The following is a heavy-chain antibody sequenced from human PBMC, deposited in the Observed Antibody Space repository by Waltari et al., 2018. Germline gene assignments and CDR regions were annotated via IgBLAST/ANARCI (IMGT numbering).Heavy chain of an antibody. CDR2: IYHSGST. D-gene: IGHD3-22*01. CDR3: ARHRYDSSGYDDY. V-gene: IGHV4-38-2*01. Sequence: QVQLQESGPGLVKPSETLSLTCAVSGYSISSGYYWGWIRQPPGKGLAWIGRIYHSGSTYYNPSLQSRVTISVDTAKNQFSLKLSSVSASDTAVYYCARHRYDSSGYDDYWGQGTLVTVSS. CDR1: GYSISSGYY. J-gene: IGHJ4*02.